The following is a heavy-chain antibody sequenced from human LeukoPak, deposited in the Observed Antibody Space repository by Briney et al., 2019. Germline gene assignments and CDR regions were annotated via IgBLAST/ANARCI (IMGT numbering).Heavy chain of an antibody. CDR2: INPNSGGT. V-gene: IGHV1-2*02. D-gene: IGHD6-13*01. CDR1: GYTFTGYY. Sequence: ASVKVSCKASGYTFTGYYMHWVRQAPGQGLEWMGWINPNSGGTNYAQKFQGRVTMTRDTSISTAYMELSRLRSDDTAVYYCARDREPGIAAAGTDYWGQGTLVTVSS. J-gene: IGHJ4*02. CDR3: ARDREPGIAAAGTDY.